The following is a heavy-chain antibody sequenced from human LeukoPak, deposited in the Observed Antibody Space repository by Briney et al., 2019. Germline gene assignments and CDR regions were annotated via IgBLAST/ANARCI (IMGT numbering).Heavy chain of an antibody. V-gene: IGHV4-34*01. J-gene: IGHJ4*02. CDR3: ARGPELLRAFDY. D-gene: IGHD1-26*01. CDR2: INHSGST. CDR1: GGSFSAYY. Sequence: PSETLSLTCAVYGGSFSAYYWSWIRQPPGKGLEWIGEINHSGSTNYNPSLKSRVTISVDTSKNQFSLKLSPVTAADTAVYYCARGPELLRAFDYWGQGTLVTVSS.